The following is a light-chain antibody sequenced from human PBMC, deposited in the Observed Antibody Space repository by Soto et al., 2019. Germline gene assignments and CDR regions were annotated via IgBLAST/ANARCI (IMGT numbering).Light chain of an antibody. CDR3: QQANSFPLA. V-gene: IGKV1-12*01. CDR2: TGS. J-gene: IGKJ4*01. CDR1: QGISNW. Sequence: DIQMTQSPSSVSASVGDRVSITCRASQGISNWLAWYQQKPGRAPKLLIYTGSSLQSGVPSRFSGTGSGTDFTLTISSLQPEDVATYYCQQANSFPLAFGGGTRVEIK.